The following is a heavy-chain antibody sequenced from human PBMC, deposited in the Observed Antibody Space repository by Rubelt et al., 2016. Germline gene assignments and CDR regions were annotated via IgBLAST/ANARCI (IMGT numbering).Heavy chain of an antibody. V-gene: IGHV3-66*01. CDR1: GFTFSNYA. Sequence: EVQVLESGGGLVQPGGSLRLSCAASGFTFSNYAMSWVRQAPGKGLEWVSVIYSGGSTYYADSVKGRFTISSDNSKNTLYLQMNSLKAEDTAVYYCARDVRYFDWLTMADAFDIWGQGTMVTVSS. CDR2: IYSGGST. D-gene: IGHD3-9*01. CDR3: ARDVRYFDWLTMADAFDI. J-gene: IGHJ3*02.